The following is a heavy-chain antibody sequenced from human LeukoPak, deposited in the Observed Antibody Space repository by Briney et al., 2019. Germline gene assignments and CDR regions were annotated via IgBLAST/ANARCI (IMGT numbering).Heavy chain of an antibody. V-gene: IGHV1-69*04. J-gene: IGHJ6*02. CDR3: ARGYSYGTNYYYYGMDV. Sequence: SVKVSCKASGGTFSSYAISWVRQAPGQGLEWMGRIIPIRGIANYVQKFQGRVTITADKSTSTAYMELSSLRSEDTAVYYCARGYSYGTNYYYYGMDVWGQGTTVTVSS. CDR2: IIPIRGIA. D-gene: IGHD5-18*01. CDR1: GGTFSSYA.